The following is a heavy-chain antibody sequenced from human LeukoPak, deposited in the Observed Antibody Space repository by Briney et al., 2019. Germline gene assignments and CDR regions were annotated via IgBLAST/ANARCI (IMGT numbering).Heavy chain of an antibody. V-gene: IGHV4-61*02. J-gene: IGHJ4*02. CDR2: IYTSGST. Sequence: SETLSLTCTVSGGSISSGSYYWSWIRQPAGKGLGWIGRIYTSGSTNYNPSLKSRVTISVDTSKNQFSLKLSSVTAADTAVYYCARHLTRYGGYFDYWGQGTLVTVSS. CDR1: GGSISSGSYY. CDR3: ARHLTRYGGYFDY. D-gene: IGHD3-9*01.